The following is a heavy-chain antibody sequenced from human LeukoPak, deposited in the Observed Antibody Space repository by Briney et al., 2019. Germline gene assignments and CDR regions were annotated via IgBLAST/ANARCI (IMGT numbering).Heavy chain of an antibody. Sequence: GGSLRLSCAVSGFTVSNYYMSWVRQAPGKGLEWVSIIYSGGTKYYADSVKGRFTISRDNSKNTQYLQMKSLRVENTAVYYCASGEYSYSALDYWGQGTLVTVSS. J-gene: IGHJ4*02. V-gene: IGHV3-53*01. CDR2: IYSGGTK. D-gene: IGHD1-26*01. CDR1: GFTVSNYY. CDR3: ASGEYSYSALDY.